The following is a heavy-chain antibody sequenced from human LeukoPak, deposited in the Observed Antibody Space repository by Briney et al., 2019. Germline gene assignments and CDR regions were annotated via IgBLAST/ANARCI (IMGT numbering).Heavy chain of an antibody. Sequence: ASVKVSCKASGYTFTGYCMHWVRQAPGQGLEWMGWINPNSGGTTYAEKFQGRVTMTRDTSISTAYMELSRLRSDDTAVYYCARDDCSSTSCDQGDAFDIWGQGTMVTVSS. J-gene: IGHJ3*02. V-gene: IGHV1-2*02. CDR2: INPNSGGT. CDR3: ARDDCSSTSCDQGDAFDI. D-gene: IGHD2-2*01. CDR1: GYTFTGYC.